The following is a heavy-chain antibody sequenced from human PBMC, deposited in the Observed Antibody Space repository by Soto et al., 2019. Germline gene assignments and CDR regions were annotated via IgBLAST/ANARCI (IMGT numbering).Heavy chain of an antibody. CDR1: GFTFSSYA. Sequence: GGSLRLSCAASGFTFSSYAMHWVRQAPGKGLEWVAVISYDGSNKYYADSVKGRFTISRDNSKNTLYLQMNSLRAEDTAVYYCAREVLNGGYFDYWGQGTLVTVSS. CDR2: ISYDGSNK. J-gene: IGHJ4*02. CDR3: AREVLNGGYFDY. V-gene: IGHV3-30*04. D-gene: IGHD2-8*01.